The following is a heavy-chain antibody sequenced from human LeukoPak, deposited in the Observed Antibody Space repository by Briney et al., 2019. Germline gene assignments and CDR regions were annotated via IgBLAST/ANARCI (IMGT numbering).Heavy chain of an antibody. J-gene: IGHJ4*02. CDR3: ARVGCSGGSCRYGNYFDY. V-gene: IGHV3-48*03. CDR1: GFTFSSYE. CDR2: ISSSGSTI. D-gene: IGHD2-15*01. Sequence: PGGSLRLSSAAPGFTFSSYEMNWVRQAPGKGLEWVSYISSSGSTIYYADSVKGRFTISRDNAKNSLYLQMNSLRAEDTAVYYCARVGCSGGSCRYGNYFDYWGQGTLVTVSS.